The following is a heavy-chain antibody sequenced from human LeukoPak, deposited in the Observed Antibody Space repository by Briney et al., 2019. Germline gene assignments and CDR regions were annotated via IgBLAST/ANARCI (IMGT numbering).Heavy chain of an antibody. CDR1: GGSFSGYY. D-gene: IGHD3-10*01. CDR2: INHSGST. Sequence: SETLSLTCAVYGGSFSGYYWSWIRQPPGKGLEWIGEINHSGSTNYNPSLKSRVTISVDTHKNQFSLKLSSVTAADTAVYYCARVGYYYGSGTDYWGQGTLVTVSS. V-gene: IGHV4-34*01. J-gene: IGHJ4*02. CDR3: ARVGYYYGSGTDY.